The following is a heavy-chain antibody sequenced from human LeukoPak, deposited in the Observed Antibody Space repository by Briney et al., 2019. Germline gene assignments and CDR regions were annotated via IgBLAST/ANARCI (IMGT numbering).Heavy chain of an antibody. J-gene: IGHJ6*03. CDR2: ISYDGSNK. CDR3: ARSTQNWNYLEYYYYYYYMDV. D-gene: IGHD1-7*01. Sequence: GGSLRLSCAASGFTFSSYAMHWVRQAPGKGLEWVAVISYDGSNKYYADSVKGRFTISRDNSKNTLYLQMNSLRAEDTAVYYCARSTQNWNYLEYYYYYYYMDVWGKGTTVTVSS. CDR1: GFTFSSYA. V-gene: IGHV3-30*04.